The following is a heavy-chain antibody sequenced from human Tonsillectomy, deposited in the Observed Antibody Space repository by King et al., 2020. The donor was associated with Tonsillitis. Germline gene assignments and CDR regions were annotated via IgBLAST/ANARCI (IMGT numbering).Heavy chain of an antibody. J-gene: IGHJ2*01. Sequence: VQLVESGGGVVQPGRSLRLSCAASGFTFSSYGIHWVRQAPGKGLEWVAVISYDGSNKYYADSVKGRFTISRDNSKNTLYLQMNSLRAEDTAVYYCAKGFEDIAYYSEYFDLWGRGTLVTVSS. CDR2: ISYDGSNK. CDR1: GFTFSSYG. D-gene: IGHD3-22*01. CDR3: AKGFEDIAYYSEYFDL. V-gene: IGHV3-30*18.